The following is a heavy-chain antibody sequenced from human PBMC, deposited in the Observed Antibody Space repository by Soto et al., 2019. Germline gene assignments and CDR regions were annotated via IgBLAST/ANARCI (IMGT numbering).Heavy chain of an antibody. V-gene: IGHV4-39*01. CDR2: IYYSGST. J-gene: IGHJ4*02. D-gene: IGHD6-13*01. CDR1: GGSISSSSYS. Sequence: SETLSLTCTVSGGSISSSSYSWGWIRQPPGKGLEWIGSIYYSGSTYYNPSLKSRVTISVDTSKNQFSLKLSSVTAADTAVYYCARPLPSSIAADCDCWGQGTRVTVSS. CDR3: ARPLPSSIAADCDC.